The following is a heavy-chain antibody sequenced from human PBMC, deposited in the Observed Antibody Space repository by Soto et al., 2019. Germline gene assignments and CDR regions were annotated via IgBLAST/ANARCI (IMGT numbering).Heavy chain of an antibody. V-gene: IGHV5-10-1*01. Sequence: PGESLKISCKGSGYSFTSYWISWVRQMPGKGLEWMGRIDPSDSYTNYSPSFQGHVTISADKSISTAYLQWSSLKAPDTAMYYCARNRYCSSTSCYGYYGMDVWGQGTTVTVSS. CDR2: IDPSDSYT. D-gene: IGHD2-2*01. CDR3: ARNRYCSSTSCYGYYGMDV. J-gene: IGHJ6*02. CDR1: GYSFTSYW.